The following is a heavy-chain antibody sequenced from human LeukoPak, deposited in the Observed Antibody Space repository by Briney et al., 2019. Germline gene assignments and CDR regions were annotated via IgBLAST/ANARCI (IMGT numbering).Heavy chain of an antibody. CDR2: IGSSSSYI. D-gene: IGHD3-22*01. Sequence: PGGSLRLSCAASGFSFSGYNMNWVRQAPRKGLEWVSSIGSSSSYIYYADSVKGRFTISRDNAKNSLYLQMNSLRAEDTAVYYCAIITMIVVAPDYWGQGTLVTVSS. J-gene: IGHJ4*02. V-gene: IGHV3-21*01. CDR3: AIITMIVVAPDY. CDR1: GFSFSGYN.